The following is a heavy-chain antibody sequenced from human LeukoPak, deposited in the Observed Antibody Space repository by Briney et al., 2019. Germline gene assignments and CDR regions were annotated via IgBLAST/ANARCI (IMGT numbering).Heavy chain of an antibody. V-gene: IGHV4-4*07. CDR1: GGSMNQYY. CDR3: AREARSGYEGFWSDP. J-gene: IGHJ5*02. Sequence: PSETLSLTCTVSGGSMNQYYWSWIRQPAGKGLEWIGRIYSTGTTYYKPSLKSRVTMSVDTSHNQFFLKLNSVIAADTAVYYCAREARSGYEGFWSDPWGQGTVVTVSS. CDR2: IYSTGTT. D-gene: IGHD5-12*01.